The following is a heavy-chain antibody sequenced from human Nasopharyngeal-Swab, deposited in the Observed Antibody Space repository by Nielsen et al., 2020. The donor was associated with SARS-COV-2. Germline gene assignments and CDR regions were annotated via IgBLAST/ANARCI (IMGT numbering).Heavy chain of an antibody. Sequence: ASVKVSCNASGETFTSYAMHWVRQAPGQRLEWMVWINADNDNTKYSEKFQGRVTITRDTSASTVYMQLRSLKSEDTAVYYCARDYNRPNLFDHWGQGTLVTVSS. CDR3: ARDYNRPNLFDH. CDR1: GETFTSYA. V-gene: IGHV1-3*01. CDR2: INADNDNT. J-gene: IGHJ5*02. D-gene: IGHD3-10*01.